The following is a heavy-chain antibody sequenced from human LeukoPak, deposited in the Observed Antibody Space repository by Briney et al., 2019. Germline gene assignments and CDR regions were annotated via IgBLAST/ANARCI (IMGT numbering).Heavy chain of an antibody. Sequence: GGSLRLSCAASGFTFSAYSMNWVRQAPGKGLEWISFIRHDSSDIYDADSVKGRFTISRDNGKNTLFLEMNSLRAEDTAVYYCAKALTSGWYLDAFNIWGQGTMVTVSS. J-gene: IGHJ3*02. CDR1: GFTFSAYS. V-gene: IGHV3-48*01. CDR3: AKALTSGWYLDAFNI. CDR2: IRHDSSDI. D-gene: IGHD6-19*01.